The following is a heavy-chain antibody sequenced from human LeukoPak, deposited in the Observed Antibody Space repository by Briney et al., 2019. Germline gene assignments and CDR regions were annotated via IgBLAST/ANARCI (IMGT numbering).Heavy chain of an antibody. CDR3: AKEGTAQISTWYDY. J-gene: IGHJ4*02. CDR2: IWYDESNK. CDR1: GFTFSHYG. V-gene: IGHV3-30*02. Sequence: PGGSLRLSCAASGFTFSHYGMHWVRQAPGKGLEWVSIIWYDESNKYYADSVRGRFTISRDDSKNTLYLQMNSLRGEDAAVYYCAKEGTAQISTWYDYWGQGTLVTVSS. D-gene: IGHD6-13*01.